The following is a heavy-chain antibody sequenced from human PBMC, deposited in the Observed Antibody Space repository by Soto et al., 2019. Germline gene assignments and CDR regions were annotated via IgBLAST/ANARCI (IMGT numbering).Heavy chain of an antibody. CDR3: ARVGRAYCGGDCYLIY. Sequence: ASVKVSWKASGGTFSSYAISWGRQAPGQGLEWMGGIIPIFGTANYAQKFQGRVTITADESTSTAYMELSSLRSEDTAVYYCARVGRAYCGGDCYLIYWGQGTLVTVSS. V-gene: IGHV1-69*13. CDR2: IIPIFGTA. D-gene: IGHD2-21*02. CDR1: GGTFSSYA. J-gene: IGHJ4*02.